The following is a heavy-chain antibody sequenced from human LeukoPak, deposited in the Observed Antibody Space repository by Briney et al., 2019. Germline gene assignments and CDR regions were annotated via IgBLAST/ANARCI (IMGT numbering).Heavy chain of an antibody. J-gene: IGHJ4*02. CDR1: GYTFTGYY. CDR3: ARDLGVGGSYRNFDY. Sequence: ASVKVSCKASGYTFTGYYMRWVRQAPGQGLEWMGWINPNSGGTNYAQKFQGRVTMTRDTSIGTAYMELSRLRSDDTAVYYCARDLGVGGSYRNFDYWGQGTLVTVSS. D-gene: IGHD1-26*01. V-gene: IGHV1-2*02. CDR2: INPNSGGT.